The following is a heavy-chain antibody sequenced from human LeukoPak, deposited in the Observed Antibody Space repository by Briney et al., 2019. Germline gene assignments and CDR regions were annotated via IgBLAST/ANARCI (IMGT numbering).Heavy chain of an antibody. CDR2: IYHSGST. D-gene: IGHD1-1*01. J-gene: IGHJ4*02. CDR1: GGSISSGGYS. Sequence: SETLSPTCAVSGGSISSGGYSWSWIRQPPGKGLEWIGYIYHSGSTYYNPSLKSRVTISVDRSKNQFSLKLSSVTAADTAVYYCARGTAAGRSKYFDYWGQGTQVTVSS. CDR3: ARGTAAGRSKYFDY. V-gene: IGHV4-30-2*01.